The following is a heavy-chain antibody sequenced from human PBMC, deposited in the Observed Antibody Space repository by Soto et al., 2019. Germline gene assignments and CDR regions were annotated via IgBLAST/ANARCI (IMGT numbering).Heavy chain of an antibody. CDR2: ISSSGSTI. D-gene: IGHD6-13*01. V-gene: IGHV3-48*03. CDR3: ARDQEAGSFFPYYYGMDV. CDR1: GFTFSSYE. Sequence: DVQLVESGGGLVQPGGSLRLSCATSGFTFSSYEMNLVRQAPGKGLEWVSYISSSGSTIYYADSVKGPFTISRDNAKNSLYLQMYSLRAEYTAVYYCARDQEAGSFFPYYYGMDVWGQGTTVTVSS. J-gene: IGHJ6*02.